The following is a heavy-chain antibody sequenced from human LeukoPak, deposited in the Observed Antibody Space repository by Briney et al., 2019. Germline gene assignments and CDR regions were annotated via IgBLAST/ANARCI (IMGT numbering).Heavy chain of an antibody. CDR3: ASVFNGYFDY. D-gene: IGHD3-3*01. Sequence: PSETLSLTCTVSGGSISSYYWGWIRQPPGKGLEWIGSIYYSGSTYYNPSLKSRVTISVDTSKNQFSLKLSSVTAADTAVYYCASVFNGYFDYWGQGTLVTVSS. CDR2: IYYSGST. J-gene: IGHJ4*02. CDR1: GGSISSYY. V-gene: IGHV4-39*07.